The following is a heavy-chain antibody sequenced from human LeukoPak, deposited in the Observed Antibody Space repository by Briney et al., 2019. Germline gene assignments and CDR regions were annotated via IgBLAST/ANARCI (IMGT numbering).Heavy chain of an antibody. CDR2: INIGETSI. V-gene: IGHV3-48*03. CDR3: ARGGSSGFYYNAFDL. D-gene: IGHD3-22*01. J-gene: IGHJ3*01. Sequence: GGSLRLSCAVSGFTCNDFEMNWVRQAPGKGLEWISYINIGETSILYADSVKGRFTISRDVARNSLYLQMNSLRAEGTAVYYCARGGSSGFYYNAFDLWGQGTVVTVSS. CDR1: GFTCNDFE.